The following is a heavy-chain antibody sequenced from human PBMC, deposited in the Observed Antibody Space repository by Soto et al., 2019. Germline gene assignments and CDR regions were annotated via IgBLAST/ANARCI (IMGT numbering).Heavy chain of an antibody. CDR1: SGSISSSNW. CDR3: ARRLYSYSNWFDP. Sequence: SETLSLTCAVSSGSISSSNWWSWVRQPPGKGLEWIGEIYHSGSTNYNPSLKSRVTISVDKSKNQFSLKLSSVTAADTAVYYCARRLYSYSNWFDPWGQGTLVTVSS. CDR2: IYHSGST. D-gene: IGHD1-26*01. J-gene: IGHJ5*02. V-gene: IGHV4-4*02.